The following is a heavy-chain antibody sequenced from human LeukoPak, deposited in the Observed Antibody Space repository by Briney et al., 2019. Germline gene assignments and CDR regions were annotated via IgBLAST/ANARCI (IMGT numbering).Heavy chain of an antibody. CDR2: IWYDGDNK. D-gene: IGHD1-26*01. CDR3: AKDRGSYTTTADS. V-gene: IGHV3-33*06. Sequence: GGSLRLSCAASGFTFSDYGIHWVRQAPGKGLEWVAVIWYDGDNKYYGDSAKGRFTISRDNSKNTLYRQIHSLRAEDTAVYYCAKDRGSYTTTADSWGEGRLVTV. J-gene: IGHJ5*02. CDR1: GFTFSDYG.